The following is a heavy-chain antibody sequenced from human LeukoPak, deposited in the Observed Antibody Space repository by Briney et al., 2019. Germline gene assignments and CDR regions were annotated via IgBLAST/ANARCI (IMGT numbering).Heavy chain of an antibody. CDR2: IYHSGST. Sequence: PSETLSLTCTVSGYSISSGYYWGWIRQPPGKGLEWIGSIYHSGSTYYNPSLKSRVTISVDTSKNQFSLKLSSVTAADMAVYYCARESGFWSGYYRGCDYWGQGTLVTVSS. V-gene: IGHV4-38-2*02. CDR3: ARESGFWSGYYRGCDY. CDR1: GYSISSGYY. J-gene: IGHJ4*02. D-gene: IGHD3-3*01.